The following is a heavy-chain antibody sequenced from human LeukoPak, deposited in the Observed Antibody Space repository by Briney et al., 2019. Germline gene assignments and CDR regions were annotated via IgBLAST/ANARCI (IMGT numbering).Heavy chain of an antibody. CDR1: GGSISSGGYY. V-gene: IGHV4-31*03. D-gene: IGHD2-2*01. CDR3: ARGSPAIEVVVPAASNWFDP. CDR2: IYYSGST. Sequence: SQTLSLTCTVSGGSISSGGYYWSWIRQHPGKGLEWIGYIYYSGSTYYNPSLKSRVTISVDTSKNQFSLKLSSVTAADTAVYYCARGSPAIEVVVPAASNWFDPWGQGTLVTVSS. J-gene: IGHJ5*02.